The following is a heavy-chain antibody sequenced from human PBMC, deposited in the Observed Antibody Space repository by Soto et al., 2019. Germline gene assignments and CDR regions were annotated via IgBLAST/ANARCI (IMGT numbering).Heavy chain of an antibody. Sequence: EVQLVESGGGLVKPGGSLRLSYAASGFTFSNACMNWVRQAPGKGLEWVGRIKRKTDGGTTDYAAPVKGRFTISRDDSKHTLYLQMNSLKTEDTALYYCTTLKGIDFWSATYGMDVWGQGTTVTVSS. CDR3: TTLKGIDFWSATYGMDV. V-gene: IGHV3-15*07. CDR2: IKRKTDGGTT. CDR1: GFTFSNAC. J-gene: IGHJ6*02. D-gene: IGHD3-3*01.